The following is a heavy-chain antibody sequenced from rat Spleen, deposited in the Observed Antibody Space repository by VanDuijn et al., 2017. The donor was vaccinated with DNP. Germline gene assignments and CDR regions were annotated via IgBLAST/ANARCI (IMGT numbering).Heavy chain of an antibody. CDR3: ARHGLQPYSWYFDF. CDR2: ISPSGSRT. D-gene: IGHD1-5*01. CDR1: GFTFSNYY. Sequence: EVQLVESGGGLVQPGRSLKLSCAASGFTFSNYYMAWVRQAPKKGLEWVAAISPSGSRTLYPDSLKGRFTVSRDNAKSTLYLQMDSLRSEDTATYYCARHGLQPYSWYFDFWGPGTMVTVSS. V-gene: IGHV5-25*01. J-gene: IGHJ1*01.